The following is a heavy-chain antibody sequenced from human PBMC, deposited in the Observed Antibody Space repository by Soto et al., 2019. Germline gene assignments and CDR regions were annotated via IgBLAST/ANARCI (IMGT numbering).Heavy chain of an antibody. J-gene: IGHJ5*02. D-gene: IGHD6-19*01. CDR2: IYYSGST. CDR3: ARQSAVAGNWFDP. Sequence: NPSETLSLTCTVSGGSISIYYWSWVRQPPGKGLEWIGYIYYSGSTNYNPSLKSRVTISVDTSKNQLSLKLSSVTAADTAVYYCARQSAVAGNWFDPWGQGTLVTVSS. V-gene: IGHV4-59*08. CDR1: GGSISIYY.